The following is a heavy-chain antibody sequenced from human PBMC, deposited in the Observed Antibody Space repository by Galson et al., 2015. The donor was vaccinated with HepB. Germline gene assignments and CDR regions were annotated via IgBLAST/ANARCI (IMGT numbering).Heavy chain of an antibody. CDR1: GFSFSSYA. D-gene: IGHD3-3*01. J-gene: IGHJ5*02. CDR2: ISATGTTI. Sequence: FLRLSCAASGFSFSSYAMSWVRQAPGKGLDWISYISATGTTIEYADSVKGRFIISRDNAKNSLYLQVNSLRVEDTAVYYCARDSRATFGEPNWFDPWGQGTLVIVSS. CDR3: ARDSRATFGEPNWFDP. V-gene: IGHV3-48*01.